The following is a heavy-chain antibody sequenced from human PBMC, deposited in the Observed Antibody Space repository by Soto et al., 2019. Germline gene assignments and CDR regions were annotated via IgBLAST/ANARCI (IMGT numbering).Heavy chain of an antibody. J-gene: IGHJ4*02. CDR2: IYYSGTT. V-gene: IGHV4-31*03. CDR3: ARASSARETYFDS. D-gene: IGHD2-2*01. CDR1: GGSINSGGYY. Sequence: SETLSLTCTVSGGSINSGGYYWSWIRQHPGNGLEWIGYIYYSGTTYYNPSLKSRLSISLDTSKNQFSLKLSSVTAADTAVYFCARASSARETYFDSWGPGTLVTVSS.